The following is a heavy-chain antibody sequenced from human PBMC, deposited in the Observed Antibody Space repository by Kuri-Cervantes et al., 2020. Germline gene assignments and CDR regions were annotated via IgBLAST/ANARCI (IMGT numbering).Heavy chain of an antibody. Sequence: GESLKISCAASGFTFSSYGMHWVRQAPGKGLEWVAVIWYDGSNKYYADSVKGRFAISRDNSKNILCLQMHSPRPEDTAVYFCAKDGGDGYNLYMDVWGQGTTVTVSS. V-gene: IGHV3-30*02. D-gene: IGHD5-24*01. J-gene: IGHJ6*02. CDR2: IWYDGSNK. CDR3: AKDGGDGYNLYMDV. CDR1: GFTFSSYG.